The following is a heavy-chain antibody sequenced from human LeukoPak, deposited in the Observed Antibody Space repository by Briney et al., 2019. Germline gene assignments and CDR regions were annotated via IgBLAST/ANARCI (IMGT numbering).Heavy chain of an antibody. CDR1: GVSISDYH. CDR3: ARMYSGTSYYFDF. CDR2: FSYSGST. V-gene: IGHV4-59*01. D-gene: IGHD1-26*01. J-gene: IGHJ4*02. Sequence: SETLSLTCSVSGVSISDYHWIWIRQPPAKGLEWMGYFSYSGSTRYNPSLKSRVTMSVDTSKNQFSLRLISVAAADTAVYYGARMYSGTSYYFDFWGQGTLVTVSS.